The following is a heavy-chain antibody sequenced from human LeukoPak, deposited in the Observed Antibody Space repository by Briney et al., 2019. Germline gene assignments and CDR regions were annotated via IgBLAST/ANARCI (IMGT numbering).Heavy chain of an antibody. D-gene: IGHD2-2*01. CDR2: IYHSGST. V-gene: IGHV4-38-2*02. J-gene: IGHJ4*02. CDR1: GYSISSGYY. Sequence: PSETLSLTCTVSGYSISSGYYWTWIRQPPGKGLEWIGSIYHSGSTYNNPSLKRRVTISVDTPKNQFSLKLSSVTAADTAVYYCARLPSRRRALMPGADYWGQGTLVTVSS. CDR3: ARLPSRRRALMPGADY.